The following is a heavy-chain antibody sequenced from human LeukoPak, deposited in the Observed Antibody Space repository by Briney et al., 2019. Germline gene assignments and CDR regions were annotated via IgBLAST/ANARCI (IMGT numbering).Heavy chain of an antibody. D-gene: IGHD6-19*01. CDR1: GFTFSSHS. J-gene: IGHJ3*02. V-gene: IGHV3-48*01. CDR3: ARDRKQWLAHDAFDI. Sequence: GGSLRLSCAASGFTFSSHSMNWVRQAPGKGLEWVSYISSSSSTIYYADSVKGRFTISRDNAKNSLYLQMNSLRAEDTAVYYCARDRKQWLAHDAFDIWGQGTMVTVSS. CDR2: ISSSSSTI.